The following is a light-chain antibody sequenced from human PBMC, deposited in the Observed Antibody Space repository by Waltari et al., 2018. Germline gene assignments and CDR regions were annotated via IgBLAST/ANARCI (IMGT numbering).Light chain of an antibody. CDR1: SSDVGGYNY. Sequence: QSALTQPASVSGSPGQSITISCTGTSSDVGGYNYVSWYQQHPGKAPKLMIYEVSKRPSGVSNRFAGSKSGNTASLTISGLQAEDEADYYCSSYTSSSTLDVFGGGTKLTVL. CDR2: EVS. V-gene: IGLV2-14*01. CDR3: SSYTSSSTLDV. J-gene: IGLJ2*01.